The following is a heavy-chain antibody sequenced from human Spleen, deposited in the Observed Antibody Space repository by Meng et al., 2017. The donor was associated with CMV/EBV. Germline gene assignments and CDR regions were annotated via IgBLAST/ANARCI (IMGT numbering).Heavy chain of an antibody. D-gene: IGHD2-21*02. V-gene: IGHV3-9*01. J-gene: IGHJ6*02. CDR1: GFTVSSNY. Sequence: SLKISCAASGFTVSSNYMSWVRQAPGKGLEWVSGFSGNTGFIAYADSGKGRFTISRDNAKKTLSLQMDSLRPEDTALYYCAKGGGERVTFDAMDVWGQGTTVTVSS. CDR2: FSGNTGFI. CDR3: AKGGGERVTFDAMDV.